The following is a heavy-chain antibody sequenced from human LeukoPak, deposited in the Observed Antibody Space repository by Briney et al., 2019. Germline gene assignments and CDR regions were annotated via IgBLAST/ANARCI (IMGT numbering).Heavy chain of an antibody. J-gene: IGHJ5*02. V-gene: IGHV3-21*01. Sequence: GSLRLSCAASGFTFSSYSMNWVRQAPGKGLEWVSSISSTSGYIYYADSVKGRFTISRDNAKNSLYLQMNSLRAEDTAVYYCARDRGRGYSGYDDSFDPWGQGTLVTVSS. CDR1: GFTFSSYS. CDR2: ISSTSGYI. D-gene: IGHD5-12*01. CDR3: ARDRGRGYSGYDDSFDP.